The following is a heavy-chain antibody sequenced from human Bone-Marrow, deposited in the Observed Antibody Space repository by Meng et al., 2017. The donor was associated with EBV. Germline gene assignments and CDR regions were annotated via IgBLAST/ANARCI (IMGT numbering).Heavy chain of an antibody. CDR3: ARMLGYCSGGSCSQPY. D-gene: IGHD2-15*01. CDR2: IYYSGST. Sequence: QVQLQESVPGLVKPSGTLSLTCAVSGGSISSSNWWSWVRQPPGKGLEWIGYIYYSGSTYYNPSLKSRVTISVDTSKNQFSLKLSSVTAADTAVYYCARMLGYCSGGSCSQPYWGQGTLVTVYS. CDR1: GGSISSSNW. J-gene: IGHJ4*02. V-gene: IGHV4-4*02.